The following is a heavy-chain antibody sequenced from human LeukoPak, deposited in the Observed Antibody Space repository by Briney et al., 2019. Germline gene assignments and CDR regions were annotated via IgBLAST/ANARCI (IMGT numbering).Heavy chain of an antibody. CDR3: AKDGDPPFGY. CDR1: GFTFSSYG. V-gene: IGHV3-30*18. D-gene: IGHD7-27*01. J-gene: IGHJ4*02. CDR2: ISYDGSNK. Sequence: PGRSLRLSCAASGFTFSSYGMHWVRQAPGKGLEWVAVISYDGSNKYYADSVKGRFTISRDNSKNTLYLQMNSLRAEDTAVYYCAKDGDPPFGYWGQGTLVTVSS.